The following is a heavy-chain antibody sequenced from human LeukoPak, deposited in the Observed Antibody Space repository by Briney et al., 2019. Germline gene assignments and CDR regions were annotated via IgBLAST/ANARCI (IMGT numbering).Heavy chain of an antibody. CDR1: GFTFGDYA. D-gene: IGHD6-13*01. CDR2: ISWNSGSI. J-gene: IGHJ6*02. V-gene: IGHV3-9*01. Sequence: GGSLRLSCAASGFTFGDYAMHWVRQAPGKGLEWVSGISWNSGSIGYADSVKGRFTISRDNAKNSLYLQMNSLRAEDTALYYCAKDIRYSSTYGMDVWGQGTTVTVSS. CDR3: AKDIRYSSTYGMDV.